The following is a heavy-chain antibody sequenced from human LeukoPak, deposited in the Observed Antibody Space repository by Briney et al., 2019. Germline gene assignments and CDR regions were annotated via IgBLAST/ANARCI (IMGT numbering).Heavy chain of an antibody. CDR3: ARVQPDYYDSSGYAPFDY. D-gene: IGHD3-22*01. J-gene: IGHJ4*02. Sequence: GGSLRLSCAASGFTVSSNYMSWVRQAPGKGLEWVSVIYTGGSTYYADSVKGRFTISRDNSKNTLYLQMNSLRAEDTAVYYCARVQPDYYDSSGYAPFDYWGQGTLVTVSS. CDR2: IYTGGST. V-gene: IGHV3-53*01. CDR1: GFTVSSNY.